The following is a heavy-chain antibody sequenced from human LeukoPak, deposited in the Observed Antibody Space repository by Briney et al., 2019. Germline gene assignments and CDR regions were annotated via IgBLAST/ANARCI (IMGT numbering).Heavy chain of an antibody. J-gene: IGHJ4*02. D-gene: IGHD6-13*01. CDR2: ISGNGGTT. CDR3: AKATTISAAGSHFVY. V-gene: IGHV3-23*01. CDR1: GFTSSNYA. Sequence: PGGSLRLSCVDSGFTSSNYAMGWVRQAPGGGLEWVAAISGNGGTTYYADSVKGRFTVSRDNSKNTLYLQMNSLRAEDTAVFYCAKATTISAAGSHFVYWGQGTLVTVSS.